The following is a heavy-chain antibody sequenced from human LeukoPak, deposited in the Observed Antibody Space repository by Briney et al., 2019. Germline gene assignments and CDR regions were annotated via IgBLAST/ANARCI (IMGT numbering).Heavy chain of an antibody. D-gene: IGHD3-10*01. CDR3: ARDLKQQILLWFGDPKAYYYMDV. CDR1: GYTFTSYG. CDR2: ISAYNGNT. J-gene: IGHJ6*03. V-gene: IGHV1-18*01. Sequence: GASVKVSCKASGYTFTSYGISWVRQAPGQGLEWMGWISAYNGNTNYAQKLQGRVTMTTDTSTSTAYMELRSLRSDDTAVYYCARDLKQQILLWFGDPKAYYYMDVWGKGTTVTVSS.